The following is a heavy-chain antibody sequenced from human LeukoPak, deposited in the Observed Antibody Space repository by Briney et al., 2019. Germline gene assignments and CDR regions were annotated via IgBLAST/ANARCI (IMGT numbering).Heavy chain of an antibody. CDR2: IYYCWSI. V-gene: IGHV4-39*01. CDR3: ARLFGQQLVLGPTSPYYFGMDV. Sequence: SETLSLTCTVSGGSISSSSYYWGWIRQPPGKGLEWIGGIYYCWSIYYNPSLKSRVPISVDPSQNQVSLKMSSLTAADTAVYYCARLFGQQLVLGPTSPYYFGMDVWGQGTTVTVSS. CDR1: GGSISSSSYY. D-gene: IGHD6-13*01. J-gene: IGHJ6*02.